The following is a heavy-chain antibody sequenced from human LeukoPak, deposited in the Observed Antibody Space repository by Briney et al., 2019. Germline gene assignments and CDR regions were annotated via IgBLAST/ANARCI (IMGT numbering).Heavy chain of an antibody. CDR1: GYTFTGYY. D-gene: IGHD6-13*01. Sequence: ASVRVSCTASGYTFTGYYMHWVRQAHGQGLEWMGWINPNSGGTNYAQKFQGRVTMTRDTSISTAYMELSRLRSDDTAVYYCARGAGPYSSSWFDYWGQGTLVTVSS. CDR3: ARGAGPYSSSWFDY. V-gene: IGHV1-2*02. J-gene: IGHJ4*02. CDR2: INPNSGGT.